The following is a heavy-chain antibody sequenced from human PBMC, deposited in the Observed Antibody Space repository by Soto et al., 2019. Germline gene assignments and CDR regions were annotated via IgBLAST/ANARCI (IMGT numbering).Heavy chain of an antibody. J-gene: IGHJ5*02. Sequence: QVKLVQSGAEVKKPGASVKVSCKASRYTFTSYDINWVRQATGQGLEWMGWMNPNSGNTGYAQKFQGRVTMTRNTSISTAYMDLSSLRSEDTAVYYCARERSAAGTGWFDPWGQGTLVTVSS. V-gene: IGHV1-8*01. CDR3: ARERSAAGTGWFDP. D-gene: IGHD6-13*01. CDR1: RYTFTSYD. CDR2: MNPNSGNT.